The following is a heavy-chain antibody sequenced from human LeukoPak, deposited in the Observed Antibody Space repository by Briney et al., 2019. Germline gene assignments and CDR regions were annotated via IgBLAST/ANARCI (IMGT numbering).Heavy chain of an antibody. CDR3: ARCTSTSCYNFDY. CDR1: VVSISS. D-gene: IGHD2-2*02. Sequence: PSETLSLTCSVSVVSISSLTWIRQPAGKGLEWIGRIYTSGSTNYNPSLKSRVTMSVDTSKNQFSLKLSSVTAADTAVYYCARCTSTSCYNFDYWGQGSLVTVSS. V-gene: IGHV4-4*07. J-gene: IGHJ4*02. CDR2: IYTSGST.